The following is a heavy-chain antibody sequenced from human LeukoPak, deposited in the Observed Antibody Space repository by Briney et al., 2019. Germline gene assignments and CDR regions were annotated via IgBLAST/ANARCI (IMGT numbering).Heavy chain of an antibody. CDR2: INPNSGDT. Sequence: ASVKVSCTASGYTFTGYYMHWVRQAPGQGLKWMGWINPNSGDTKYAQKFQGRVTMTRDTSISTAYMELSRLRSDDTAVYYCATQRGSYLWGTDFDYWGQGTLVTVSS. J-gene: IGHJ4*02. D-gene: IGHD3-16*01. CDR3: ATQRGSYLWGTDFDY. CDR1: GYTFTGYY. V-gene: IGHV1-2*02.